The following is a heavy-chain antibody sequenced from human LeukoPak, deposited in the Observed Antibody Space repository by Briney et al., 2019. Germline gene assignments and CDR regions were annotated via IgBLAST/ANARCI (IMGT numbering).Heavy chain of an antibody. J-gene: IGHJ4*02. V-gene: IGHV1-69*05. Sequence: ASVKVSCKASGGTFSSYAISWVRQAPGHGLEWMGRIIPIFGTANYAQKFQGRVTITTDESTSTAYMELSSLRSEDTAVYYCAREGYDILTGHNPDGYWGQGTLVTVSS. CDR3: AREGYDILTGHNPDGY. CDR1: GGTFSSYA. D-gene: IGHD3-9*01. CDR2: IIPIFGTA.